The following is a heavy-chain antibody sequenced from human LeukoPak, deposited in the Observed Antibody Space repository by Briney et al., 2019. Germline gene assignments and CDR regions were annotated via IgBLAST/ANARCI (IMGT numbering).Heavy chain of an antibody. CDR1: GYSISSNNW. Sequence: PSETLSLTCAVSGYSISSNNWWAWIRQPPGKGLEWIGYIYYSGSTNYNPSLKSRVTISVDTSKNQFSLKLSSVTAADTAVYYCARAEYSSSSEYFDYWGQGTLVTVSS. J-gene: IGHJ4*02. CDR2: IYYSGST. V-gene: IGHV4-28*03. D-gene: IGHD6-6*01. CDR3: ARAEYSSSSEYFDY.